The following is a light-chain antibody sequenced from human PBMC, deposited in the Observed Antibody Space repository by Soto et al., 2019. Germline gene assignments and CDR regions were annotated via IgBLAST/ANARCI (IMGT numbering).Light chain of an antibody. J-gene: IGKJ1*01. CDR2: AAS. CDR1: QGISSY. V-gene: IGKV1-39*01. Sequence: DIQLTQSPSFLSASVGDRVTITCRASQGISSYLAWYQQKPGKAPKLLIYAASTLQSGVPSRFSGSGSGTDFTLTISSLQPDDFATYYCQQSYTAPWTFRQGTKVDI. CDR3: QQSYTAPWT.